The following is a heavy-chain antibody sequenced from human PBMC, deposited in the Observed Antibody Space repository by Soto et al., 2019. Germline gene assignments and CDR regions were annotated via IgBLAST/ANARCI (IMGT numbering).Heavy chain of an antibody. Sequence: EVQLLESGGGLVQPGGSLRLSCAASGFTFSSYAMSWVRQAPGKGLEWVSAISGSGGSTYYADSVKGRFTISRDNSKNTLYLKMTSLMAEDTAVYYGAKDGTSSSGYDTCYSYGMDVWGQGTKVTVSS. CDR2: ISGSGGST. CDR1: GFTFSSYA. J-gene: IGHJ6*02. CDR3: AKDGTSSSGYDTCYSYGMDV. V-gene: IGHV3-23*01. D-gene: IGHD6-13*01.